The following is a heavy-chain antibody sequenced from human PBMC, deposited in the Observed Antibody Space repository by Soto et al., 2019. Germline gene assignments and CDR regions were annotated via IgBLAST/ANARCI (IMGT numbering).Heavy chain of an antibody. D-gene: IGHD2-2*01. V-gene: IGHV1-2*02. Sequence: GASVKVSCKASGYTFTGYYMHWVRQAPGQGLEWMGWINPNSGGTNYAQKFQGRVTMTRDTSISTAYMELSRLRSDDTAVYYCARDIVVVPAAVGEDDYWGQGTLVTV. CDR2: INPNSGGT. CDR3: ARDIVVVPAAVGEDDY. CDR1: GYTFTGYY. J-gene: IGHJ4*02.